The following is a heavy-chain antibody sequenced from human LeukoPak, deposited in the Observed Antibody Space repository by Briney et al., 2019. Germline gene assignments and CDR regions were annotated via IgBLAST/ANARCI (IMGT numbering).Heavy chain of an antibody. CDR1: GFTFSSYW. CDR3: ARGGGLDV. Sequence: GGPLSLSCAASGFTFSSYWMNWPRQAPGKGLEWVASINHNGNVNYYVDSVKGRFTISRDNAKNSLYLQMSNLRAEDTAVYFCARGGGLDVWGQGATVTVSS. J-gene: IGHJ6*02. V-gene: IGHV3-7*03. CDR2: INHNGNVN. D-gene: IGHD3-16*01.